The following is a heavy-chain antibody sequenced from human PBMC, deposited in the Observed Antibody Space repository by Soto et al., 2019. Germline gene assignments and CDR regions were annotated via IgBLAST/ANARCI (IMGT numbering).Heavy chain of an antibody. CDR3: ARGCSSASCYYY. V-gene: IGHV3-21*01. D-gene: IGHD2-2*01. J-gene: IGHJ4*02. CDR1: GFMFSSYT. Sequence: LRLSCTASGFMFSSYTMNWVRQAPGKGLEWVSSVSFRGDIYYADSLEGRFTISRDDAKNSLYLQMNSLRAEDTAVYYCARGCSSASCYYYWGQGTLVTVTS. CDR2: VSFRGDI.